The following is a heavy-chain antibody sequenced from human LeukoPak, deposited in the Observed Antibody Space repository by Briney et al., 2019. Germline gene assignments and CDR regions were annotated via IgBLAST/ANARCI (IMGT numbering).Heavy chain of an antibody. CDR3: ARGRLVAVADLLDY. D-gene: IGHD6-19*01. J-gene: IGHJ4*02. V-gene: IGHV3-33*01. Sequence: GGSLRLSCAASGFTFSSYGMHWVRQAPGKGLEWVAVIWYDGSNKYYADSVKGRFTISRDNSKNTLYLQMNSLRAEDTAVYYCARGRLVAVADLLDYWGQGTLVTVSS. CDR1: GFTFSSYG. CDR2: IWYDGSNK.